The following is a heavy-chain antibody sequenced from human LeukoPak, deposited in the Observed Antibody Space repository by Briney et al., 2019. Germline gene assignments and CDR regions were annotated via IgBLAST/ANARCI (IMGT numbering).Heavy chain of an antibody. CDR1: GYTFTGYY. CDR3: AREHSSSWDQFDY. D-gene: IGHD6-13*01. J-gene: IGHJ4*02. Sequence: ASVRVSCMASGYTFTGYYMHWVRQAPGRGLEWMGWINPNSGRTNYAQKFQGWVTMTRDTSISTAYIELSRLRSDDTAVYYCAREHSSSWDQFDYWGQGTLVTVSS. CDR2: INPNSGRT. V-gene: IGHV1-2*04.